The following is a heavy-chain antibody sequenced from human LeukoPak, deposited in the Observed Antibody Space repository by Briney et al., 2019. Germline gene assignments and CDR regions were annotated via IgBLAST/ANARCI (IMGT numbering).Heavy chain of an antibody. CDR2: ISSSSTII. V-gene: IGHV3-48*01. Sequence: GGSLRLSCAASGFTFSSHSMNWVRQAPGKGLEWISYISSSSTIIHYADSVKGRFTISRDNSKNTLYLQMNSLRPEDTAVYYCASSGAPYNWNSPFDYWGQGTLVTVSS. D-gene: IGHD1-20*01. J-gene: IGHJ4*02. CDR1: GFTFSSHS. CDR3: ASSGAPYNWNSPFDY.